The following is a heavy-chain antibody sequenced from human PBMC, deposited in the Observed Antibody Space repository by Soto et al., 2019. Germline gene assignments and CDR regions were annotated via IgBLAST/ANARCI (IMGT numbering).Heavy chain of an antibody. CDR3: AKGAVTGLDYYYGMDV. Sequence: EVQLLESGGGLGQPGGSLRLSCAASGFTFSIYAMSWVRQAPGKGLQWVPTISGGGGSTYYADSVKGRFTISRDNSKNTLYLRMNSLRAEDTAVYYCAKGAVTGLDYYYGMDVWGQGTTVTVSS. CDR2: ISGGGGST. D-gene: IGHD6-19*01. CDR1: GFTFSIYA. J-gene: IGHJ6*02. V-gene: IGHV3-23*01.